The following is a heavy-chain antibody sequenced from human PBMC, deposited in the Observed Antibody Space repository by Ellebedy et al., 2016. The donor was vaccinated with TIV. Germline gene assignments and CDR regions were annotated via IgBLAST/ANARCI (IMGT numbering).Heavy chain of an antibody. V-gene: IGHV3-23*01. CDR2: LSPTGENT. J-gene: IGHJ5*01. D-gene: IGHD5-12*01. CDR1: GFTFSSYA. Sequence: GESLKISCAASGFTFSSYAMSWVRQAPGKRLEWVSTLSPTGENTYYADSVRGRFTVSRDNSKNTLFLQLTSLRAEDTALYYCAKYSQGGYDLPLDSWGQGTRVTVSS. CDR3: AKYSQGGYDLPLDS.